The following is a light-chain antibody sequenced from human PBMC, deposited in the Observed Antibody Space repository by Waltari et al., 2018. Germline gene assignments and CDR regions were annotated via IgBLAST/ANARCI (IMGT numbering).Light chain of an antibody. CDR2: DVS. J-gene: IGLJ2*01. CDR3: SSYTNTNTFVL. Sequence: LTQPASVSGSPGQSITIPCIGTRTDIGAYNYVSWYQQYPGKAPKLMIFDVSKRPSGVSDRFSASKSANTASLTISGLQAEDEADYYCSSYTNTNTFVLFGGGTKVTVL. V-gene: IGLV2-14*03. CDR1: RTDIGAYNY.